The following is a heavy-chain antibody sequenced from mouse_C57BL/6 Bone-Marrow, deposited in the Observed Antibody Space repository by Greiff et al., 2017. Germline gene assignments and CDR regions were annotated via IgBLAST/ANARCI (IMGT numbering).Heavy chain of an antibody. V-gene: IGHV1-81*01. CDR1: GYTFTSYG. D-gene: IGHD1-1*01. CDR3: ASSYCGSAWFAY. CDR2: IYPRSGTT. J-gene: IGHJ3*01. Sequence: QVQLQQSGAELAGPGASVKLSCKASGYTFTSYGISWVKQRTGQGLEWIGEIYPRSGTTYYNEKFKGKATLTADTSSSTAYMVLSSLTSTDTSVYVCASSYCGSAWFAYWGQGTLVTVSA.